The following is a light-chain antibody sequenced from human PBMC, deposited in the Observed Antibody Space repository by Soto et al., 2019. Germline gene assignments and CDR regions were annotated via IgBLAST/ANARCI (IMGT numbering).Light chain of an antibody. CDR2: AAS. CDR3: QKYRSVIT. J-gene: IGKJ5*01. Sequence: DIQMTQSPSSLSASVGDRVTITCRASQGFSNFLAWYQQKPGKVPKLLISAASALQSGVPSRFSGSGSGTDFNLTITRLQPEDVANYFCQKYRSVITFGQGTRLEI. CDR1: QGFSNF. V-gene: IGKV1-27*01.